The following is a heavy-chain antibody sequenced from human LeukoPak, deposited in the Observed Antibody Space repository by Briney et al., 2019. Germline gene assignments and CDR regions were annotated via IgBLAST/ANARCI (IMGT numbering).Heavy chain of an antibody. CDR1: GFTFSSYG. V-gene: IGHV3-33*03. CDR3: ARGLYSSSWEYFDY. D-gene: IGHD6-13*01. Sequence: GRSLRLSCAASGFTFSSYGMHWVRQAPGKGLEWVAVIWYDGSNKYYADSVKGRFTISRDNAKNSLYLQMNSLRAEDTAVYYCARGLYSSSWEYFDYWGQGTLVTVSS. CDR2: IWYDGSNK. J-gene: IGHJ4*02.